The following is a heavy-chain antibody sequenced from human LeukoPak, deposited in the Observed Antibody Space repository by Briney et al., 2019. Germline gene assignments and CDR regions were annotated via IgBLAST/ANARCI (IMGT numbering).Heavy chain of an antibody. J-gene: IGHJ5*02. D-gene: IGHD3-10*01. V-gene: IGHV4-4*07. CDR1: GGSISSYY. CDR2: IYTSGST. CDR3: ARALSLWFGGPKGFWFDP. Sequence: SETLSLTCTVSGGSISSYYWSWIRQPAGKGLEWIGRIYTSGSTNYNPSLKSRVTMSVDTSKNQFSLKLSSVTAADTAVYYCARALSLWFGGPKGFWFDPWGQGTLVTVSS.